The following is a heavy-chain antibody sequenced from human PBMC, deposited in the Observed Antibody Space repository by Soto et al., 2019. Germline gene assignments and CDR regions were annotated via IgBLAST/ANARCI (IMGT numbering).Heavy chain of an antibody. J-gene: IGHJ6*02. CDR3: ARGSSIAGLYYGMDV. V-gene: IGHV4-31*02. D-gene: IGHD6-6*01. CDR2: NYYSGIT. Sequence: QHPGKGLEWIGYNYYSGITYYNPSLKSRVTISLDTSKNQFSLKLSSVTAADTAVYYCARGSSIAGLYYGMDVWGQGTTVTVSS.